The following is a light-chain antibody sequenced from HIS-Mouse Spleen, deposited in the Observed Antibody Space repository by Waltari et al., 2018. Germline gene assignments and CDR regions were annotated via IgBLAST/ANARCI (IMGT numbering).Light chain of an antibody. J-gene: IGLJ2*01. CDR1: ALPKKY. Sequence: SYELTQPPSVSVSPGQTARITCSGDALPKKYAYWYQQKSGQAPVLVIYEDSKRPSGIPGGFSGSSSGTMATLTISGAQVEDDADYYCYSTDSSGNHRVFGGGTKLTVL. V-gene: IGLV3-10*01. CDR3: YSTDSSGNHRV. CDR2: EDS.